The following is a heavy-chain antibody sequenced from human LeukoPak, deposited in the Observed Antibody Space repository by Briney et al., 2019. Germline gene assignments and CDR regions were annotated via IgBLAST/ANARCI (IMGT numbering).Heavy chain of an antibody. J-gene: IGHJ5*02. D-gene: IGHD4-11*01. CDR3: AKDPGYSNPGAWFDP. CDR2: VSASGDNT. Sequence: GGSLRLSCAASGFTFSTYAMSWVRQAPGKGLEWVSGVSASGDNTKYGDSGKGRFTISRDNSKNTLYLQMNSLRAEDTAVYYCAKDPGYSNPGAWFDPWGQGTLVTVSS. V-gene: IGHV3-23*01. CDR1: GFTFSTYA.